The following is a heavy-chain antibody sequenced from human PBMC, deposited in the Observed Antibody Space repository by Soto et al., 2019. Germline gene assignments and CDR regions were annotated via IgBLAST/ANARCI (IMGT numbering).Heavy chain of an antibody. CDR2: IVPLFGTA. Sequence: QVQLVQSGAEVKEPGSSVNVSCKTSGGTFGNTAVTWVRQVPGQGLEWIGGIVPLFGTANYAQKFRGRVMITGDESTSTAYMDLSSPRSDDTAIYYCARDGDPGYSFWSGPLGGGRFDPWGQGTLVTVSS. V-gene: IGHV1-69*12. CDR3: ARDGDPGYSFWSGPLGGGRFDP. D-gene: IGHD3-3*01. CDR1: GGTFGNTA. J-gene: IGHJ5*02.